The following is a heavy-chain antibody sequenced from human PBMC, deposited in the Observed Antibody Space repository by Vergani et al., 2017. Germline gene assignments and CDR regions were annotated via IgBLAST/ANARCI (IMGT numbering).Heavy chain of an antibody. J-gene: IGHJ5*02. V-gene: IGHV3-21*01. CDR3: ARGYYGGNSEFLNWFDP. Sequence: EVQLVESGGGLVKPGGSLRLSCAASGFTFSSYSMNWVRQAPGKGLEWVSSISSSSSYIYYADSVKGRFTISRDNAKNSLYLQMNSLRAEDTAVYYCARGYYGGNSEFLNWFDPWGQGTLVTVSS. CDR2: ISSSSSYI. D-gene: IGHD4-23*01. CDR1: GFTFSSYS.